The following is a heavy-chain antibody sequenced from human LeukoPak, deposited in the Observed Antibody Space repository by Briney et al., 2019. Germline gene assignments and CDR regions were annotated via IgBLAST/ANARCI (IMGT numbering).Heavy chain of an antibody. J-gene: IGHJ5*02. Sequence: ASVKVSCKASGYTFAGYYMHWVRQAPGQGLEWMGWINPNSGDTNNAQKFQGRVTMTSDTSISTAYMELSRLRSDDTAVYYRARGVAAVVNWFDPWGQGTLVTVSS. D-gene: IGHD6-25*01. CDR2: INPNSGDT. CDR3: ARGVAAVVNWFDP. V-gene: IGHV1-2*02. CDR1: GYTFAGYY.